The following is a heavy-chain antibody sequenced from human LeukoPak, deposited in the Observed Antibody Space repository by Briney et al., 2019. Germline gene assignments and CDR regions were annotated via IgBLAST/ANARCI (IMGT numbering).Heavy chain of an antibody. V-gene: IGHV1-24*01. CDR1: GYTLTELS. CDR2: FDPEKGET. J-gene: IGHJ4*02. CDR3: ATEGYYDSSGYYTDY. D-gene: IGHD3-22*01. Sequence: ASVKVSCKVSGYTLTELSMHWVRQAPGKGFEWMGRFDPEKGETIYAQKFQGRVTMTEDTSADTAYMELSSLRSEDTAVYYCATEGYYDSSGYYTDYWGQGTLVTVSS.